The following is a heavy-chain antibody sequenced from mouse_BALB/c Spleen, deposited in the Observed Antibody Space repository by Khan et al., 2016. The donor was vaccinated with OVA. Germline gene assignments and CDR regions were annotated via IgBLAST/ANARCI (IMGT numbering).Heavy chain of an antibody. CDR2: ISSGGST. CDR3: AREAYRYDEYYFDY. V-gene: IGHV5-6-5*01. CDR1: GFTFSSYV. Sequence: EVKLMESGGSSVKPGGSLKLSCAVSGFTFSSYVMSWVRQTPEKRLEWVASISSGGSTYYPDSGKGRFTISRDNARNIVNLQMSSLRSEDMAIYYCAREAYRYDEYYFDYWGQGTTLTVSS. D-gene: IGHD2-14*01. J-gene: IGHJ2*01.